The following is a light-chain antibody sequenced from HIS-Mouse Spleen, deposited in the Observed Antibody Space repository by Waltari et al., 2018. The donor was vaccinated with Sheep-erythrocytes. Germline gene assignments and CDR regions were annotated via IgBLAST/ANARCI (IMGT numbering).Light chain of an antibody. Sequence: SYELTQPPSVSVSPGQTAIITCSGDKLGDKYACWYQQKPGQSPVLVIYQDSKRPSGFPDRFSGSKSGNTASLTISGLQAEDEADYYCCSYAGSYNHVFATGTKVTVL. CDR3: CSYAGSYNHV. CDR1: KLGDKY. CDR2: QDS. J-gene: IGLJ1*01. V-gene: IGLV3-1*01.